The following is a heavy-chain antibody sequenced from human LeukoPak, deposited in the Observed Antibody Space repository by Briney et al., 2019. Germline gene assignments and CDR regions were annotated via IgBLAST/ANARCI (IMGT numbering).Heavy chain of an antibody. V-gene: IGHV1-24*01. CDR2: FDPEDGET. D-gene: IGHD2-2*01. CDR3: ARAQRYCGSTSCYAPVAF. J-gene: IGHJ4*02. CDR1: GYTLTELS. Sequence: ASVKVSCKVSGYTLTELSMHWVRQAPGKGLEWMGGFDPEDGETIYAQKFQGRVTMTEDTSTGTAYMELSSLRSEDTAVYYCARAQRYCGSTSCYAPVAFWGQGTLVTVSS.